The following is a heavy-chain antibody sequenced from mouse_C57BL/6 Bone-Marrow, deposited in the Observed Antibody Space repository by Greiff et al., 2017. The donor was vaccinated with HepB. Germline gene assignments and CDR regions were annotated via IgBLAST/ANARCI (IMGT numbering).Heavy chain of an antibody. J-gene: IGHJ3*01. CDR2: IYPGGGYT. D-gene: IGHD2-5*01. CDR3: YSNYLAWFAY. CDR1: GYTFTNYW. Sequence: QVQLKESGAELVRPGTSVKMSCKASGYTFTNYWIGWAKQRPGHGLEWIGDIYPGGGYTNYNEKFKGKATLTADKSSSTAYMQFSSLTSEDSAIYYCYSNYLAWFAYWGQGTLVTVSA. V-gene: IGHV1-63*01.